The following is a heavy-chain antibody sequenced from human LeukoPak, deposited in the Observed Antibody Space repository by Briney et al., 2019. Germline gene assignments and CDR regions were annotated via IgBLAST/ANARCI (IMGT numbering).Heavy chain of an antibody. CDR1: GGSINTYH. V-gene: IGHV4-59*01. CDR3: ARVVGDGYSDY. Sequence: PSETLSLTCTASGGSINTYHWSWIRQPPGKGLEWIGYTHYSANINYNPSLKSRVTISIDTSKNQFSLKLSSVTAAVTAVYYCARVVGDGYSDYWGQGTLVTVSS. CDR2: THYSANI. D-gene: IGHD3-22*01. J-gene: IGHJ4*02.